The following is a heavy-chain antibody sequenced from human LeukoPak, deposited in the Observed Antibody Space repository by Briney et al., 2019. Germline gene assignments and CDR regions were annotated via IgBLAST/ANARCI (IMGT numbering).Heavy chain of an antibody. V-gene: IGHV4-31*03. D-gene: IGHD6-19*01. CDR1: GGSISSGGYY. J-gene: IGHJ6*02. CDR2: IYYSGST. Sequence: PSQTLSLTCTVSGGSISSGGYYWSWIRQHPGKGLEWIGYIYYSGSTNYNPSLKSRVTISVDTSKNQFSLKLSSVTAADTAVYYCARVPIAVAGPRNYYGMDVWGQGTTVTVSS. CDR3: ARVPIAVAGPRNYYGMDV.